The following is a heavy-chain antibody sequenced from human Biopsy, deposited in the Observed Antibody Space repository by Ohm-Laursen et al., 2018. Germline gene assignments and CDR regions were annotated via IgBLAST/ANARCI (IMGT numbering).Heavy chain of an antibody. CDR2: IYYSGGT. Sequence: PGTLSLTCSVSGGSMTGYEWSWIRLAPGKGLEWIGYIYYSGGTKYNPSLASRVTFSVDMSKSQFSLKLYSVTAADTAVYYCARVEAGTYDALDIWGQRTLVAVSA. J-gene: IGHJ3*02. CDR3: ARVEAGTYDALDI. CDR1: GGSMTGYE. D-gene: IGHD1-26*01. V-gene: IGHV4-59*01.